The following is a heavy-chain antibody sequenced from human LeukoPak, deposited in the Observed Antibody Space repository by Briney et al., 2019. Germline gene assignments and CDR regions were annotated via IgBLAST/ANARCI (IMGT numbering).Heavy chain of an antibody. CDR1: GGSISSYY. J-gene: IGHJ2*01. CDR3: ATYYDSSGSPPGPWYFDL. CDR2: IYYSGST. D-gene: IGHD3-22*01. V-gene: IGHV4-59*01. Sequence: PSETLSLTCTVSGGSISSYYWSWIRQPPGKGLEWIGYIYYSGSTNYNPSLKSRVTISVDTSKNQFSLKLSSVTAADTAVYYCATYYDSSGSPPGPWYFDLWGRGTLVTVSS.